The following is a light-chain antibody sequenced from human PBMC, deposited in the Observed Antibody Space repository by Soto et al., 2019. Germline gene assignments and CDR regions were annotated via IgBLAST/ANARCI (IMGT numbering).Light chain of an antibody. J-gene: IGKJ5*01. CDR1: QSISSNS. CDR3: QQYGSSPRIS. V-gene: IGKV3-20*01. CDR2: GAS. Sequence: EMVLTQSPGTLSLSPGERATLSCRASQSISSNSLAWYQQKTGQAPRLFIYGASSRATGIPDRFIGSGSGTHFTLTISRLEPEDFALYYCQQYGSSPRISFGQGTRLEIK.